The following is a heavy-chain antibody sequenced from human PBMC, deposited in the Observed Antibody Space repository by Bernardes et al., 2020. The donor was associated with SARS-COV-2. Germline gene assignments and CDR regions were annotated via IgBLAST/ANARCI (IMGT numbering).Heavy chain of an antibody. J-gene: IGHJ2*01. CDR1: GFTFSSYW. CDR2: INSDGSTT. V-gene: IGHV3-74*01. D-gene: IGHD5-12*01. Sequence: GGSLRLSCAASGFTFSSYWMHWVRQVPGKGLVWVSRINSDGSTTSYADSVKGRFTISRDNAKNTLYLQMNSLRAEDTAVYYCVRGDIGTTTPSWYFDLWGRGTLVTVSS. CDR3: VRGDIGTTTPSWYFDL.